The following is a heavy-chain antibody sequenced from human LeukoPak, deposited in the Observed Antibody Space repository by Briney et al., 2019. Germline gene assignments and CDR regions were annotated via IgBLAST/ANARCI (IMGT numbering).Heavy chain of an antibody. J-gene: IGHJ4*02. CDR1: GGTFSSYA. CDR3: ARDHDYDSSGQYYFDY. CDR2: IIPILGIA. Sequence: SVTVSCKASGGTFSSYAISWVRQAPGQGLEWMGRIIPILGIANYAQKFQGRVTITADKSTSTAYMELSSLRSEDTAVYYCARDHDYDSSGQYYFDYWGQGTLVTVSS. V-gene: IGHV1-69*04. D-gene: IGHD3-22*01.